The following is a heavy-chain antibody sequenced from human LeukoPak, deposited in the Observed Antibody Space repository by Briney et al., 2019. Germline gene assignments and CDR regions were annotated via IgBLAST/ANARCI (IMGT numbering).Heavy chain of an antibody. CDR2: ISGSGGST. V-gene: IGHV3-23*01. CDR1: GYTSSSYA. CDR3: AKDLRGGYSSSSVPPNYFDY. J-gene: IGHJ4*02. D-gene: IGHD6-6*01. Sequence: GGSLRLSCAASGYTSSSYAMSWVRQAPGKGLEWVSAISGSGGSTYYADSVKGRFTISRDNSKNTLYLQMNSLRAEDTAVYYCAKDLRGGYSSSSVPPNYFDYWGQGTLVTVSS.